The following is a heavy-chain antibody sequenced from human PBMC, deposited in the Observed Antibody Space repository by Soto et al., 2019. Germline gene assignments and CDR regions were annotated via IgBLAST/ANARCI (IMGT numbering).Heavy chain of an antibody. Sequence: SETLSLTSSVSGGFINNNCYYWGWVRQPPGKGLEWIGSVSFTGTTYYSPSLKSRVTTSIDTSRNQFSLKLTSVTAADTSVYYCARQKLDVPAYFDYWGQGTLVT. CDR3: ARQKLDVPAYFDY. J-gene: IGHJ4*02. CDR2: VSFTGTT. D-gene: IGHD1-1*01. CDR1: GGFINNNCYY. V-gene: IGHV4-39*01.